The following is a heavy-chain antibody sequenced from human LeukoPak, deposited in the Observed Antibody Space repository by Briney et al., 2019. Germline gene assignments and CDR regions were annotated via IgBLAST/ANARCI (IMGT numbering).Heavy chain of an antibody. CDR2: ISSNGGST. CDR3: VKGGQFLEWSTAFDP. CDR1: GFTFSSYA. Sequence: GGSLRLSCSASGFTFSSYAMHWVRQAPGKGLEYVSAISSNGGSTYYADSVKGRFTISRDNSKNTLYLQMSSLRAEDTAVCYCVKGGQFLEWSTAFDPWGQGTLVTVSS. J-gene: IGHJ5*02. V-gene: IGHV3-64D*06. D-gene: IGHD3-3*01.